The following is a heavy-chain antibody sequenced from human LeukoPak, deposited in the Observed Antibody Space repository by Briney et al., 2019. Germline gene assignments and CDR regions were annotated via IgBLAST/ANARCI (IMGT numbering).Heavy chain of an antibody. CDR3: ARLYLPATRFDY. CDR2: INHSGST. J-gene: IGHJ4*02. Sequence: PSETLSLTCAVYGGSFSGYYWSWIRQPPGKGLEWIGEINHSGSTNYNPSLKSRVTISVDTSKNQFSLKLSSVTAADTAVYYCARLYLPATRFDYWGQGALVTVSS. D-gene: IGHD5-24*01. CDR1: GGSFSGYY. V-gene: IGHV4-34*01.